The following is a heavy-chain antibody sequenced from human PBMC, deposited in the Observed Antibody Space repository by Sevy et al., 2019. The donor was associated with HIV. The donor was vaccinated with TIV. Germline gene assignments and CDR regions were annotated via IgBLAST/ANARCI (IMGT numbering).Heavy chain of an antibody. D-gene: IGHD3-22*01. CDR3: ASLPNNYYDISGSSEYDAFDI. CDR2: IWNDRSNK. V-gene: IGHV3-33*01. J-gene: IGHJ3*02. Sequence: GGSLRLSCAAYGFTFSIYGMHWVRQAPGKGLEWVAVIWNDRSNKHYADSVKGRFTISRDNAKNTLYLQMNSLRVEETAVYYCASLPNNYYDISGSSEYDAFDIWGQGTRVTVS. CDR1: GFTFSIYG.